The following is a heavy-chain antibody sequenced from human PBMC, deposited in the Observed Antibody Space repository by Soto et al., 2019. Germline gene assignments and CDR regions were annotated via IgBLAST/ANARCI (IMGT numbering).Heavy chain of an antibody. J-gene: IGHJ5*02. V-gene: IGHV4-59*01. CDR1: GGSISSYY. D-gene: IGHD3-10*01. CDR3: ARSRGGSGSYYNWFDP. Sequence: SETLSLTCTVSGGSISSYYWSWIRQPPGKGLEWIGYIYYSGSTNYNPSLKSRVTISVDTSKNQFSLKLSSVTAADTAVYYCARSRGGSGSYYNWFDPWGQGTLVTVSS. CDR2: IYYSGST.